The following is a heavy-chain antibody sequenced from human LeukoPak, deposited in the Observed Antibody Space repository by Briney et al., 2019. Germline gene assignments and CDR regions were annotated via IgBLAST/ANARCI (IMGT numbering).Heavy chain of an antibody. D-gene: IGHD5-12*01. CDR2: FIPILDTT. V-gene: IGHV1-69*05. Sequence: ASVKVSCKASGGSFNNYAVTWVRQAPGQGLEWMGGFIPILDTTNYAPNFQGRVTITTDESSTTAYMELSSLKWEDTALYYCARSNDYDYHFNYWGQGTLVTVSS. CDR3: ARSNDYDYHFNY. CDR1: GGSFNNYA. J-gene: IGHJ4*02.